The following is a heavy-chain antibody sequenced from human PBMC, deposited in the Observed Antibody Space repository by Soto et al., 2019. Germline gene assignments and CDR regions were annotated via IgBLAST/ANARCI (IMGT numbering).Heavy chain of an antibody. CDR2: IFHTGTT. CDR1: GGSISNYY. J-gene: IGHJ3*02. D-gene: IGHD3-22*01. V-gene: IGHV4-59*08. CDR3: TTEAYDNSGSLAFDI. Sequence: NPSETLSLTCTVSGGSISNYYYSWIRQPPGKGLEWIGYIFHTGTTSYNPSLKSRVTMSVDTSQSQFSLKLNSVTAADTAVYYCTTEAYDNSGSLAFDIWGQGTLVTVSS.